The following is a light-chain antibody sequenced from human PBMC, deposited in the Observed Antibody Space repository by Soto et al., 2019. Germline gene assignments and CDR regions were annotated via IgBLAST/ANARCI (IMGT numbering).Light chain of an antibody. CDR3: SSYTSSSTSVV. Sequence: QSALTQPASVSGSPGQSITISCTGTSSDVGGYNYVSCYQQHPGKAPKLMIYDVSNRPSGVSNRFSGSKSGNTASLTISGLQAEDEADYYCSSYTSSSTSVVFGGGTTLTVL. CDR2: DVS. V-gene: IGLV2-14*01. CDR1: SSDVGGYNY. J-gene: IGLJ2*01.